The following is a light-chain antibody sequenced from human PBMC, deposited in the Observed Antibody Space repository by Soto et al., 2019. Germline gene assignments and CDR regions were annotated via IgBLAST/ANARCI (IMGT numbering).Light chain of an antibody. J-gene: IGKJ4*01. V-gene: IGKV1-12*01. CDR2: TAS. Sequence: DIQMTQSPSSVSASVGDRVTITCRASQGVGTWLAWFQQKPGEAPRLLIYTASTLHSGVPSRFSGSGSGTDFTLTITSLQPEDFATYYCQQGDSFPLTFGGRTKVEIK. CDR1: QGVGTW. CDR3: QQGDSFPLT.